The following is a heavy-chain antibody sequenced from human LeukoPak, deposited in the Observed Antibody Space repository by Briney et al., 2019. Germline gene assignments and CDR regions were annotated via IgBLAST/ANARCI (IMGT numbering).Heavy chain of an antibody. J-gene: IGHJ4*02. CDR2: ISSSSSYI. CDR1: GFTFSSYT. CDR3: AREGSSGGGYAY. Sequence: GGSLRLSCAVSGFTFSSYTMNWVRQAPGKGLEWVSSISSSSSYIYYADSVKGRFTISRDNAKNSLYLQMNSLRAEDTAVYYCAREGSSGGGYAYWGQGTLVTVSS. D-gene: IGHD6-19*01. V-gene: IGHV3-21*01.